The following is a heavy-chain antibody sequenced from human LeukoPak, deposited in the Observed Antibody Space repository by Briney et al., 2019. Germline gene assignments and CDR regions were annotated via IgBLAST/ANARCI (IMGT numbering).Heavy chain of an antibody. CDR3: ARGKNPPGYYYTRAP. V-gene: IGHV3-30*04. CDR1: GFTFSSSA. CDR2: ISYDGSNK. Sequence: PGGSLRLSCAASGFTFSSSAMHWVRQAPGKGLEWVAAISYDGSNKYYADSVKGRFTISRDNSKNTLYLHMNSLSVDDTTVHYCARGKNPPGYYYTRAPWGKGPP. J-gene: IGHJ6*03.